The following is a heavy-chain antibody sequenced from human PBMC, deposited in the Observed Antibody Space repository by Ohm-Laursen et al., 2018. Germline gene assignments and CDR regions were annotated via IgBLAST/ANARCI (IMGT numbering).Heavy chain of an antibody. Sequence: GSLRLSCSASGFTFSSYGMHWVRQAPGKGLEWVSYISSSGSTIYYADSVKGRFTISRDNAKNSLYLQMNSLRAEDTAVYYCARESAARNYYYGMDVWGQGTTVTVSS. CDR1: GFTFSSYG. D-gene: IGHD2-15*01. CDR2: ISSSGSTI. V-gene: IGHV3-48*03. CDR3: ARESAARNYYYGMDV. J-gene: IGHJ6*02.